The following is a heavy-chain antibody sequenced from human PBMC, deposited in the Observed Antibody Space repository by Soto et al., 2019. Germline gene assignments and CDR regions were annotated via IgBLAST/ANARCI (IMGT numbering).Heavy chain of an antibody. J-gene: IGHJ4*02. CDR2: IYHSGST. Sequence: SETLSLTCAVSGGSISSGGYSWSWIRQPPGKGLEWIGYIYHSGSTYYNPSLKSRVTISVDRSKNQFSLKLSSVTAADTAVYYCARAANYYDSSGYPQYYFDYWGQGTLVTVSS. D-gene: IGHD3-22*01. CDR3: ARAANYYDSSGYPQYYFDY. V-gene: IGHV4-30-2*01. CDR1: GGSISSGGYS.